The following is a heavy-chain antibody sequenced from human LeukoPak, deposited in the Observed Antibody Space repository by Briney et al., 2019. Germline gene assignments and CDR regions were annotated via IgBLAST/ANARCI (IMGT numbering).Heavy chain of an antibody. D-gene: IGHD3-9*01. V-gene: IGHV1-69*05. CDR3: ARALRYFDWLPAPDDAFDI. CDR1: GGTFSSYA. Sequence: GASVKVSCKASGGTFSSYAISWVRQAPGQGLEWMGRIIPIFGTANYAQKFQGRVTITTDESTSTAYMELSSLRSEDTAVYYCARALRYFDWLPAPDDAFDIWGQGTMDTVSS. CDR2: IIPIFGTA. J-gene: IGHJ3*02.